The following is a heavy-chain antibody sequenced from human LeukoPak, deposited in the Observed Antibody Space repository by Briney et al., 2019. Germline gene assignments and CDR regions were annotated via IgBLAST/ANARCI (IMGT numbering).Heavy chain of an antibody. CDR1: GFTFSRYG. Sequence: PGGSLRLSCAASGFTFSRYGMHWVRQAPGKGLEWVAVIWYDGSNEYYADSVKGRFTIFRDNSKNTLHLPMNSLRAEDTAVYYCARPLVGDALDYWGQGTLVTVSS. CDR3: ARPLVGDALDY. CDR2: IWYDGSNE. D-gene: IGHD1-26*01. V-gene: IGHV3-33*01. J-gene: IGHJ4*02.